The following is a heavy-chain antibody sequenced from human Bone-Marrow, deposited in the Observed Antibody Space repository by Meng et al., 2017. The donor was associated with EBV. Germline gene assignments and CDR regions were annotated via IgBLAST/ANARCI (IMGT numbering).Heavy chain of an antibody. CDR1: GGTFRGDA. CDR2: LIPMTGVA. D-gene: IGHD3-10*01. CDR3: ASESGRGFTPDY. V-gene: IGHV1-69*01. Sequence: QVQAAELGGEGKTPGFLVIDYGKSSGGTFRGDAISWVRQAPGQGLVWMGGLIPMTGVAHYAQKFQDRVSIIADESTSTHYLELSSLRSEDTAIYFCASESGRGFTPDYWGQGTLVTVSS. J-gene: IGHJ4*02.